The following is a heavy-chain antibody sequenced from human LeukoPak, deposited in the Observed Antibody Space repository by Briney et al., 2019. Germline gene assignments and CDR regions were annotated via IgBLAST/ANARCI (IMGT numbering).Heavy chain of an antibody. D-gene: IGHD3-22*01. CDR2: ISWNSGNI. CDR3: AKSLHDSSGYYYFDY. J-gene: IGHJ4*02. CDR1: GFTFDDYA. V-gene: IGHV3-9*03. Sequence: PGRSPRLSCAASGFTFDDYAMHWVRQAPGKGLEWVSGISWNSGNIGYADSVKGRFTISRDNAKNSLYLQMNSLRAEDMALYYCAKSLHDSSGYYYFDYWGQGTLVTVSS.